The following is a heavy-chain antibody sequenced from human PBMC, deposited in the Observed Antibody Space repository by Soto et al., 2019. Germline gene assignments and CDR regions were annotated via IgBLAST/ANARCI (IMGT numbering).Heavy chain of an antibody. J-gene: IGHJ5*01. Sequence: SESRGFTCAFSVGSISSGGCYCSGFRQPPWQGLEWIAYICHCGSTYYDPSLKSRVTMSVCMSKNQFSLKLSSVTSAYTAVYYCARVKILIAAGGRGGWFDSWGQGTRVTFSS. CDR2: ICHCGST. CDR3: ARVKILIAAGGRGGWFDS. V-gene: IGHV4-30-2*01. D-gene: IGHD6-13*01. CDR1: VGSISSGGCY.